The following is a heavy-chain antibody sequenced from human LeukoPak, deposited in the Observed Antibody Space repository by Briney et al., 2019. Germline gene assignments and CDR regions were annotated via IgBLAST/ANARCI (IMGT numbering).Heavy chain of an antibody. Sequence: GASVKVSCTASGYTFTSYDINWVRQAPGQGLEWMGWMNPNSGNTGYAQKFQGRVTMTRNTSISTAYMELSSLRSEDTAVYYCARVGVRDDSFDYWGQGTLVTVSS. CDR3: ARVGVRDDSFDY. D-gene: IGHD3-22*01. J-gene: IGHJ4*02. CDR1: GYTFTSYD. CDR2: MNPNSGNT. V-gene: IGHV1-8*01.